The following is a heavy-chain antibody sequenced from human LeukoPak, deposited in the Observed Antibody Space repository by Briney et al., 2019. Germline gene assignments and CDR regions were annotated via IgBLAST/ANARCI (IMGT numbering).Heavy chain of an antibody. CDR3: ARGQRRDGYNNFDY. Sequence: SETLSLTCTVSGGSISSHYWSWIRQPPGKGLEWIGYIYYSGSTNYNPSLKSRVTISVDTSKNQFSLKLSSVTAADTAVYYCARGQRRDGYNNFDYWGQGTPVTVSS. CDR1: GGSISSHY. CDR2: IYYSGST. D-gene: IGHD5-24*01. J-gene: IGHJ4*02. V-gene: IGHV4-59*11.